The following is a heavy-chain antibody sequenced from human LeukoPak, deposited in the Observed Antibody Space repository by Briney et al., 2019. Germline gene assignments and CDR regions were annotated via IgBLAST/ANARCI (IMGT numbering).Heavy chain of an antibody. CDR2: IYYIGNT. J-gene: IGHJ4*02. CDR3: ARSYNFWSGYYLDY. V-gene: IGHV4-59*01. D-gene: IGHD3-3*01. Sequence: SETLSLTCTVSGGSISSYYWSWVRQPPGKGLEWIGYIYYIGNTNYHPSPKNPIPISRGKSKNQFSLKLSSVTGPDTAVYYCARSYNFWSGYYLDYWGQGTLVTVSS. CDR1: GGSISSYY.